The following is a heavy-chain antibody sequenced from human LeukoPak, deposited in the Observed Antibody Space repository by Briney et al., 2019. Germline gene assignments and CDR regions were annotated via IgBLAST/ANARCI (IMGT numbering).Heavy chain of an antibody. CDR3: ARSYYYGSGSYPHDAFDI. CDR1: GGTFSSYA. V-gene: IGHV1-69*01. J-gene: IGHJ3*02. Sequence: GSSVKVSCKASGGTFSSYAISWVRQAPGQGLEWIGGIIPIFGTANYAQKFQGRVTITADESTSTAYMELSSLRSEDTAVYYCARSYYYGSGSYPHDAFDIWGQGTMVTVSS. D-gene: IGHD3-10*01. CDR2: IIPIFGTA.